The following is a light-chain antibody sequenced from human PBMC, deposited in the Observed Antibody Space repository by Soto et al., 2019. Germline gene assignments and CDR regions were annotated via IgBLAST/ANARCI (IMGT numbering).Light chain of an antibody. CDR2: EVT. V-gene: IGLV2-8*01. CDR3: SAYAGSNNLYV. CDR1: SSDVGGYNY. J-gene: IGLJ1*01. Sequence: QSALTQPPSASGSPGKSVTISCTGTSSDVGGYNYVSWYKQHPGKAPKLMIYEVTKRPSGVPDRFSGSKSGNTASLTVSGLQAEDEADYYCSAYAGSNNLYVFGTGTKRTVL.